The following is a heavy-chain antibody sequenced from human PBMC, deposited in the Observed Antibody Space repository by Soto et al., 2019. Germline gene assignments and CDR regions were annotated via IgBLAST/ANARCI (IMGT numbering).Heavy chain of an antibody. CDR3: VKDRMNHNSVWDLFDI. CDR2: AGGGDDT. D-gene: IGHD1-26*01. Sequence: GGYLRLSCTASGFTFSNFAMTWVRQAPGKGLEWVSSAGGGDDTYYADSVKGRFIISRDNSKSTLSLRLNGLRAEDTAVYYCVKDRMNHNSVWDLFDICGQGSMVIVSS. V-gene: IGHV3-23*01. J-gene: IGHJ3*02. CDR1: GFTFSNFA.